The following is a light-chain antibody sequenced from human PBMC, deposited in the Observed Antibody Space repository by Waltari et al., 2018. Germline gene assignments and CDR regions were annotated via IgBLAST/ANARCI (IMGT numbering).Light chain of an antibody. CDR3: SSQSSNDVVL. Sequence: QSALTQPASVSGSPGQSVTIFCAGTSNDVGGYNSVSWYQEHPGQAPRVIIYDVSDRPSGVSVRFSGSKSGNMASLTISGLQAEDEADYYCSSQSSNDVVLFGGGTKLTVL. CDR1: SNDVGGYNS. V-gene: IGLV2-14*01. CDR2: DVS. J-gene: IGLJ2*01.